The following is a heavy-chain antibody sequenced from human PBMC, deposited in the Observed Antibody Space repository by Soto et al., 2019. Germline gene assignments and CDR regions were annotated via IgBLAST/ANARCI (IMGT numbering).Heavy chain of an antibody. J-gene: IGHJ6*02. CDR1: GHTFTSYG. V-gene: IGHV1-18*04. D-gene: IGHD4-4*01. Sequence: ASVNISCKASGHTFTSYGISWVRQAPGQGLEWMGWISAYNGNTNYAQKLQGRVTMTTDTSTSTAYMELRSLRSDDTAVYYCARYKFVNYSRASYYYGMEVWGHGTTVTVS. CDR3: ARYKFVNYSRASYYYGMEV. CDR2: ISAYNGNT.